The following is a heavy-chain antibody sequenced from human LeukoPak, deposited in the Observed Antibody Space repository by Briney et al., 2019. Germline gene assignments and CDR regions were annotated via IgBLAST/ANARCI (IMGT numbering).Heavy chain of an antibody. CDR2: INHSGST. Sequence: PLETLSLTCAVYGRSFSGYYWSWIRQPPGKGLEWIGEINHSGSTNYNPSLKSRVTISVDTSKNQFSLKLSSVTAADTAMYYCARDAFGRDYYGSGSRTFDYWGQGTLVTVSS. J-gene: IGHJ4*02. CDR3: ARDAFGRDYYGSGSRTFDY. V-gene: IGHV4-34*01. D-gene: IGHD3-10*01. CDR1: GRSFSGYY.